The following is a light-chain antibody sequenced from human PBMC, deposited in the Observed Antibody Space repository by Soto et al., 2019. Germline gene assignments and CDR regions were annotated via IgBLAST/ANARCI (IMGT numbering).Light chain of an antibody. V-gene: IGKV3-20*01. CDR1: QNIRSNY. J-gene: IGKJ1*01. CDR3: QQYHSPPWT. CDR2: GAV. Sequence: EIVLTQSPGTLSLSPGQRATLSCRASQNIRSNYVAWFQQTPGQAPRLLIYGAVNKASGIPDRFSGSGSGTEFTLTISSLEPEDFVVYYCQQYHSPPWTFGQGTKVEIK.